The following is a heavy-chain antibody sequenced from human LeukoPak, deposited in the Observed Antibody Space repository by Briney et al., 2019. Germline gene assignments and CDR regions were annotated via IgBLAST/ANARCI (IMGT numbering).Heavy chain of an antibody. Sequence: PGRSLRLSCAASGFTFSDYYMSWIRQAPGKGLEWVSYISSSGSTIYYADSVKGRFTISRDNAKNSLYLQMNSLRAEDTAVYYCARASFDGGSWVEYYMDVWGKGTTVTVSS. D-gene: IGHD2-15*01. V-gene: IGHV3-11*01. J-gene: IGHJ6*03. CDR1: GFTFSDYY. CDR3: ARASFDGGSWVEYYMDV. CDR2: ISSSGSTI.